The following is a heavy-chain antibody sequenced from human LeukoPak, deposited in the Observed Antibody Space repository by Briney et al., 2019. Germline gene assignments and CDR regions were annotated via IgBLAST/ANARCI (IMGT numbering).Heavy chain of an antibody. D-gene: IGHD6-19*01. CDR3: VKDCKDSSGRWAFYGMDV. J-gene: IGHJ6*02. CDR1: GFTFSSYA. V-gene: IGHV3-64D*06. CDR2: ISSNGGNT. Sequence: GGSLRLSCSASGFTFSSYAMHWVRQAPGKGLEFVSVISSNGGNTYYADSVKGRFTISRDNSKNTLYLQMSSLRAEDTAVYYCVKDCKDSSGRWAFYGMDVWGQGTTVTVSS.